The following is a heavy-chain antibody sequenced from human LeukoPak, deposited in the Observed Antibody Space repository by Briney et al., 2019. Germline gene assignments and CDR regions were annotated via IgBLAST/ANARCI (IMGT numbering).Heavy chain of an antibody. CDR2: IYPGDSDT. V-gene: IGHV5-51*01. Sequence: GESLKISCKGSGYSFTSYWIGWVRQMPGKGLEWMGIIYPGDSDTRYSPSFQGQVSILADKSISTAYLQWSSLKASDTAMYYCARVGIGAGDAFDIWGQGTMVTVSS. CDR1: GYSFTSYW. D-gene: IGHD2-15*01. J-gene: IGHJ3*02. CDR3: ARVGIGAGDAFDI.